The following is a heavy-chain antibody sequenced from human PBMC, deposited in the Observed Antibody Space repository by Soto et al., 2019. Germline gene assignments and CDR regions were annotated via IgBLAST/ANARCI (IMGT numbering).Heavy chain of an antibody. CDR2: INAANGNT. CDR3: ARDQRRDYDFWSGYSQGFDY. D-gene: IGHD3-3*01. V-gene: IGHV1-3*01. J-gene: IGHJ4*02. CDR1: GDAFTLYA. Sequence: GASVKVSCKASGDAFTLYAMQWVRQAPGQRLEWMGWINAANGNTESSQKFQGRVTFTRDTSASTGYMELSTLNSADTAVYYCARDQRRDYDFWSGYSQGFDYWGQGTPVTVSS.